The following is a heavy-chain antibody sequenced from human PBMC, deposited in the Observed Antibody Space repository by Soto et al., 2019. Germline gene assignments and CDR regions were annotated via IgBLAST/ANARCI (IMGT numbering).Heavy chain of an antibody. CDR3: AKDPYSSSSVSSSDY. Sequence: PGGSLRLSCAASGFTFSSYAMSWVRQAPGKGLEWVSAISGSGGSTYYADSVKGRFTISRDNSKNTLYLQMNSLRAEDTAVYYCAKDPYSSSSVSSSDYWGQGTLVTVSS. D-gene: IGHD6-6*01. V-gene: IGHV3-23*01. J-gene: IGHJ4*02. CDR2: ISGSGGST. CDR1: GFTFSSYA.